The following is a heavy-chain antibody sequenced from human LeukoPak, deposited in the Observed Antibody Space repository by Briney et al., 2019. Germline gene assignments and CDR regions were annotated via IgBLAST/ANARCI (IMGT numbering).Heavy chain of an antibody. J-gene: IGHJ5*02. Sequence: GGSLRLSCTASGFTFSGYSMNWIRQAPGKGLEWVSSFGTRSTSVYHAGSVKGRFAISRDNAKNSLYLQMNSLRAEDTAVYYCARDRGYSGRPPLTPWGQGTLVTVSS. CDR1: GFTFSGYS. CDR2: FGTRSTSV. D-gene: IGHD1-26*01. CDR3: ARDRGYSGRPPLTP. V-gene: IGHV3-21*01.